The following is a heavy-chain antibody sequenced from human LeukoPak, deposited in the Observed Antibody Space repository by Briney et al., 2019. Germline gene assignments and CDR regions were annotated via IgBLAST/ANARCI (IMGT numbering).Heavy chain of an antibody. J-gene: IGHJ6*03. CDR2: INPNSGGT. CDR3: ARVWGIAAAGKNYYYYMDV. V-gene: IGHV1-2*02. Sequence: ALVKVSCKASGYTFTGYYMHWVRQAPGQGLEWMGWINPNSGGTNYAQKFQGRVTMTRDTSISTAYMELSRLRSDDTAVYYCARVWGIAAAGKNYYYYMDVWGKGTTVTVSS. D-gene: IGHD6-13*01. CDR1: GYTFTGYY.